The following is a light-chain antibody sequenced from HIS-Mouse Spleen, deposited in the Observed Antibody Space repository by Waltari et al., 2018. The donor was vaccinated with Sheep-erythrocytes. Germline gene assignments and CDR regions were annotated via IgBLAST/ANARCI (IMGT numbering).Light chain of an antibody. CDR3: SSYAGSNNWV. CDR2: EVS. J-gene: IGLJ3*02. CDR1: SSDVGGYNY. V-gene: IGLV2-8*01. Sequence: QSALTQPRSVSGSPGQSVTISCTGTSSDVGGYNYVSWYQQHPGKAPKLMIYEVSKLPSGVPDRFSGSKSGNTACLTVSGLQAEDEADYYCSSYAGSNNWVFGGGTKLTVL.